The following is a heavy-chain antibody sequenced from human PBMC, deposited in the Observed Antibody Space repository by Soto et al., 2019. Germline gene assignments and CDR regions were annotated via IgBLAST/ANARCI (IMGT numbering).Heavy chain of an antibody. V-gene: IGHV4-59*01. J-gene: IGHJ5*02. CDR1: GGSISTYY. CDR3: ARVAGACSGGTCYGWFDP. CDR2: IYHSGTI. Sequence: SETLSLTCSLSGGSISTYYWTWIRQTPGKRLEWIGFIYHSGTINYNPSLKSRVTMSVDTSKNQFSLKLNSVTAADTAVYYCARVAGACSGGTCYGWFDPWGQGTLVTVSS. D-gene: IGHD2-15*01.